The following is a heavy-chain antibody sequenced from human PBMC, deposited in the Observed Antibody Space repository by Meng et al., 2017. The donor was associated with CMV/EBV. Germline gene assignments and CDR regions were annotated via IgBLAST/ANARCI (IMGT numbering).Heavy chain of an antibody. CDR2: ISSSGSTI. CDR3: ASRSPYGEMATVFDAFDI. D-gene: IGHD5-24*01. Sequence: GGSLRLSCAASGFTFGSYEMNWVRQAPGKGLEWVSYISSSGSTIYYADSVKGRFTISRDNAKNSLYLQMNSLRAEDTAVYYCASRSPYGEMATVFDAFDIWGQGTMVTVSS. J-gene: IGHJ3*02. CDR1: GFTFGSYE. V-gene: IGHV3-48*03.